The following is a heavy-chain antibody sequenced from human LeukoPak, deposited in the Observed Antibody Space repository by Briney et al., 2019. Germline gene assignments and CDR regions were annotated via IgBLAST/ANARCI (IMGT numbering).Heavy chain of an antibody. CDR3: AKRVRHTIDY. CDR1: GFTFSSYS. V-gene: IGHV3-21*04. J-gene: IGHJ4*02. CDR2: ISSSGSYI. Sequence: PGGSLRLSCAASGFTFSSYSMNWVRQAPGKGLEWVSSISSSGSYIYYADSVKGRFTISRDNSKNTLYLQMNSLRAEDTAVYYCAKRVRHTIDYWGQGTLVTVSS.